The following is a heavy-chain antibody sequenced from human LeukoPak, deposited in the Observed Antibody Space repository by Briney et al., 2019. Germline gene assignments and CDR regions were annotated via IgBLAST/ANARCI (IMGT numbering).Heavy chain of an antibody. V-gene: IGHV3-7*01. CDR2: KKKDGSEK. J-gene: IGHJ3*02. CDR3: ARDQDSSSWYGTWGAFDI. Sequence: GGSLKLSCAAPGSTFSSYWMSWFRQPPGKGLDWVPNKKKDGSEKYYVDSVKGRFTISRDNAKNSLYLQMNSLRAEDTAVYYCARDQDSSSWYGTWGAFDIWGQGTMVTVSS. CDR1: GSTFSSYW. D-gene: IGHD6-13*01.